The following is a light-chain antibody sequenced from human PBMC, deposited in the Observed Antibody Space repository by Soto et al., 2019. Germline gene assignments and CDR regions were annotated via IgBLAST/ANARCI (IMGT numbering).Light chain of an antibody. CDR2: GAS. CDR1: QSVSSSY. V-gene: IGKV3-20*01. J-gene: IGKJ1*01. Sequence: EIVLTQSPGTLSLSPGERATLSCRASQSVSSSYLAWYQQKPGQPPRLVIYGASRRATGIPDRISGSGSGTDFTLTISRLEPEDFAVYYCQQYGNSRGTFGQGTKVEIK. CDR3: QQYGNSRGT.